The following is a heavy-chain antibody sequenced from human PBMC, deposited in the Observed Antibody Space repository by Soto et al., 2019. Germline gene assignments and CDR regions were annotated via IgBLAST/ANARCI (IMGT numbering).Heavy chain of an antibody. CDR3: ARGPAAVDDVGVANYYYYYMDV. CDR2: ISSSSSTI. D-gene: IGHD1-1*01. V-gene: IGHV3-48*01. Sequence: EVQLVESGGGLVQPGGSLRLSCAASGFTFSSYSMNWVRQAPGKGLEWVSYISSSSSTIYYADSVKGRFTISRDNAKNSLYLQMNSLRADDTAVYYCARGPAAVDDVGVANYYYYYMDVWGKGTTVTVSS. J-gene: IGHJ6*03. CDR1: GFTFSSYS.